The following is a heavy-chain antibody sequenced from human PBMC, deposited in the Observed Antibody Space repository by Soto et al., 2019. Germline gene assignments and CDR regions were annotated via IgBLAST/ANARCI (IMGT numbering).Heavy chain of an antibody. CDR3: ARGSGEWEPLG. V-gene: IGHV3-21*01. CDR1: GFTFSSYS. D-gene: IGHD1-26*01. J-gene: IGHJ4*02. CDR2: ISSSSSYI. Sequence: EVQLVESGGGLVKPGGSLRLSCAASGFTFSSYSMKWVRQAPGKGLEWVSSISSSSSYIYYADSVKGRFTISRDNAKNSLYLQMNSLRAEDTAVYYCARGSGEWEPLGWGKGTLVTVSS.